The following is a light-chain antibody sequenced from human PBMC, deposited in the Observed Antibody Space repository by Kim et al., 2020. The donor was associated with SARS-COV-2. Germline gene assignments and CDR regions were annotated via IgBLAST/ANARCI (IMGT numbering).Light chain of an antibody. Sequence: QSALTQPPSASGTHGQGVTISCSGRIANIGNNLVYWFQHLPGRAPKLLVYKDDQRASGVPDRFSASKSGASASLAISGLRSVDEATYYCAAWDNALNGLEFGGGTRLTVL. CDR3: AAWDNALNGLE. CDR1: IANIGNNL. J-gene: IGLJ3*02. CDR2: KDD. V-gene: IGLV1-47*01.